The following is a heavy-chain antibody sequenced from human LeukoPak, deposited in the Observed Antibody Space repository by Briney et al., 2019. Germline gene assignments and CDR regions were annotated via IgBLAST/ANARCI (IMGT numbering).Heavy chain of an antibody. CDR3: ARGEAVAAGWFDP. CDR1: GFTFSSYA. J-gene: IGHJ5*02. Sequence: GGSLRLSCAASGFTFSSYAMHWVRQAPGKGLVWVSRINTDGSSTSYADSVKGRFTISRDNAKNTLYLQMNSLRAEDTAVYYCARGEAVAAGWFDPWGQGTLVTVSS. V-gene: IGHV3-74*01. CDR2: INTDGSST. D-gene: IGHD6-19*01.